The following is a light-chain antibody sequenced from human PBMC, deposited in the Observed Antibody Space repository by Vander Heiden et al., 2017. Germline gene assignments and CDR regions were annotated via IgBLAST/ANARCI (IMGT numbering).Light chain of an antibody. CDR1: QDISNY. J-gene: IGKJ1*01. CDR3: PQYDNLWT. V-gene: IGKV1-33*01. CDR2: DAS. Sequence: DIQMTQSPSSLSASVGDRVTITFQASQDISNYLNWYQLKPGKAPKLLIYDASNLETGVPSRFSGSGSGTDFSFTISSLQPADIATYYCPQYDNLWTFGQGTKVAIK.